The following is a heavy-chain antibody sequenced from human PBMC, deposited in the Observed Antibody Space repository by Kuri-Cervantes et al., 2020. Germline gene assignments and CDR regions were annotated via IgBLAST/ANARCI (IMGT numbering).Heavy chain of an antibody. Sequence: LRLSCAISGDSVSSNSAAWNWIRQSPSRGLEWLGRTYYRSKWYNDYAVPVKSRITINPDTSKNQFSLQLNSVTPEDTAVYYCARGLRYAFDIWGQGTMVTVSS. CDR2: TYYRSKWYN. V-gene: IGHV6-1*01. CDR1: GDSVSSNSAA. D-gene: IGHD3-3*01. CDR3: ARGLRYAFDI. J-gene: IGHJ3*02.